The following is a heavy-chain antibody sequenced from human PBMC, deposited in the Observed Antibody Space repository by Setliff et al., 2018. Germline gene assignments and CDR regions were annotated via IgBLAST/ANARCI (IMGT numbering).Heavy chain of an antibody. CDR1: GGSISSHY. V-gene: IGHV4-59*08. Sequence: SETLSLTCTVSGGSISSHYWSWIRQPPGKGLEWIGSIYYSGRTNYNPSLKSRVTISVDTSKNQFSLRLSSVTAADTAVYYCARGLSRGGYWGQGTLVTAPQ. CDR3: ARGLSRGGY. CDR2: IYYSGRT. J-gene: IGHJ4*02. D-gene: IGHD3-10*01.